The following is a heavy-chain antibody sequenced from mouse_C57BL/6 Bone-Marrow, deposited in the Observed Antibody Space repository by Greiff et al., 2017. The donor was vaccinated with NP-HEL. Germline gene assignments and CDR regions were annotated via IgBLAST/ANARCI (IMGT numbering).Heavy chain of an antibody. J-gene: IGHJ1*03. V-gene: IGHV5-2*01. D-gene: IGHD2-2*01. CDR2: INSDGGST. CDR3: ARHGRAIYGYGDWYFDV. Sequence: EVQGVESGGGLVQPGESLKLSCESNEYEFPSHDMSWVRKTPEKRLELVAAINSDGGSTYYPDTMERRFIISRDNTKKTLYLQMSSLRSEDTALYYCARHGRAIYGYGDWYFDVWGTGTTVTVSS. CDR1: EYEFPSHD.